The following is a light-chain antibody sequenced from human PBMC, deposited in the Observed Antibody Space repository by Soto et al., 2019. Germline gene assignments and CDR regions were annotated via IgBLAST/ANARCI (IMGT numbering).Light chain of an antibody. J-gene: IGLJ1*01. CDR2: DVT. V-gene: IGLV2-14*01. CDR1: SSDVGGYNF. Sequence: QSALTQPASVSGSPGQSITISWTGTSSDVGGYNFVSWYQQHPGKAPKLMIYDVTNRPSGVSNRFSGSKSGNTASLTISGLHAEDEADYYCLSYSSSTSPYVLGTATKLTDL. CDR3: LSYSSSTSPYV.